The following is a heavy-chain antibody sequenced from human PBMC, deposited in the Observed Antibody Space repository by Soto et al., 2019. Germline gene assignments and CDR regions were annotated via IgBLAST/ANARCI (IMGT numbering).Heavy chain of an antibody. V-gene: IGHV4-59*01. D-gene: IGHD2-2*03. J-gene: IGHJ4*02. CDR3: AREGNLGRWIQPLDS. CDR1: GGSISTYY. CDR2: FYNGGTT. Sequence: PSETLSLTCTVSGGSISTYYWIWIRQPPGKGLEWIGVFYNGGTTNYSPSLKSRVTMSVDTSKNHFSLKLISVTTADTAVYFCAREGNLGRWIQPLDSWGQGTLVTVS.